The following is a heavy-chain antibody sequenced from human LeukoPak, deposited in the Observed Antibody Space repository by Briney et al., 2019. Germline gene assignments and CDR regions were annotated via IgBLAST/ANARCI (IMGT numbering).Heavy chain of an antibody. J-gene: IGHJ4*02. D-gene: IGHD6-19*01. CDR3: AREIIAVAGTVYFDY. CDR1: GGTFSSYA. CDR2: IIPIFGTA. V-gene: IGHV1-69*01. Sequence: ASVKVSCKASGGTFSSYATSWVRQAPGQGLEWMGGIIPIFGTANYAQKFQGRVTITADESTSTAYMELSSLRSEDTAVYYCAREIIAVAGTVYFDYWGQGTLVTVSS.